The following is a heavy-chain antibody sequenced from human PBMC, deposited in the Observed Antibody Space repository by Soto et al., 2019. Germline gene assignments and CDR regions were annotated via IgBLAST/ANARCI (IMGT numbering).Heavy chain of an antibody. V-gene: IGHV3-7*05. CDR2: IKQDGSEK. CDR1: GFTFSSYW. Sequence: GGSLRLSCAASGFTFSSYWMSWVRQAPGKGLEWVANIKQDGSEKYYVDSVKGRFTISRDNAKNSLYLQMNSLRAEDTAVYYCAIRPIAAPPGAFDIWGQGTMVTVSS. CDR3: AIRPIAAPPGAFDI. D-gene: IGHD6-6*01. J-gene: IGHJ3*02.